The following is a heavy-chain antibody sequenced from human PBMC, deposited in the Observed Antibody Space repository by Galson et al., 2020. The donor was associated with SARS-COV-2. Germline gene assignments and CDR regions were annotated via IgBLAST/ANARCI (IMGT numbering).Heavy chain of an antibody. CDR1: GGSISSYY. CDR3: ARQRMATIFGVVIIGAGMDV. V-gene: IGHV4-59*08. Sequence: ETSETLSLTCTVSGGSISSYYWSWIRQPPGKGLEWIGYIYYSGSTNYNPSLKSRVTISVDTSKNQFSLKLSSVTAADTAVYYWARQRMATIFGVVIIGAGMDVWGQGTTVTVSS. J-gene: IGHJ6*02. D-gene: IGHD3-3*01. CDR2: IYYSGST.